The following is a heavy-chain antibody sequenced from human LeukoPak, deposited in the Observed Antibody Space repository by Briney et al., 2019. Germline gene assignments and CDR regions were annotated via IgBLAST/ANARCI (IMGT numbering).Heavy chain of an antibody. Sequence: GASVKVSCKASGYTFTSYYMHWVRQAPGQGLEWMGIINPSGGSTSYAQKFQGRVTMTRDMSTSTVYMELSSLRSGDTAVYYCARTGGSVHYGSGSYYRDWGQGTLVTVSS. J-gene: IGHJ4*02. CDR3: ARTGGSVHYGSGSYYRD. CDR1: GYTFTSYY. V-gene: IGHV1-46*01. CDR2: INPSGGST. D-gene: IGHD3-10*01.